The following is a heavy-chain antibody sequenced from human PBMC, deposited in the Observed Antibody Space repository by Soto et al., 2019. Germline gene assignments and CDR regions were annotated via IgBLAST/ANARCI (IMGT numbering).Heavy chain of an antibody. V-gene: IGHV3-21*01. D-gene: IGHD6-19*01. CDR2: ISSSSSYI. CDR1: GFTFSSYS. J-gene: IGHJ2*01. Sequence: EVQLVESGGGLVKPGGSLRLSCAASGFTFSSYSMNWVRQAPGKGLEWVSSISSSSSYIYYADSVKGRFTISRDNAKNSLNLQMNSLRAEDTAVYYCARDQVAGTRYFDLWGRGTLVTVSS. CDR3: ARDQVAGTRYFDL.